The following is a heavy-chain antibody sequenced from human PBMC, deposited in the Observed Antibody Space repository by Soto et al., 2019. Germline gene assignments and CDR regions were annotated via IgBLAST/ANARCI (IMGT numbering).Heavy chain of an antibody. CDR3: AKRNYGSEFDY. D-gene: IGHD3-10*01. Sequence: EVPLLESGGGLVQPGGSLRLSCAASGFTFSSYAMNWVRQAPGKGLEWVSFISGSGGSTYYADSVKGRFTISRDNSKNTLYLQMNSLRAEDTAVYYCAKRNYGSEFDYWGQGTLVTVSS. V-gene: IGHV3-23*01. CDR1: GFTFSSYA. CDR2: ISGSGGST. J-gene: IGHJ4*02.